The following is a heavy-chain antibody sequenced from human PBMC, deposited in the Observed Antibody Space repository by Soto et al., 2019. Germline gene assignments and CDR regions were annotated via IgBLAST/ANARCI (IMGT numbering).Heavy chain of an antibody. J-gene: IGHJ4*02. V-gene: IGHV3-30*18. CDR2: ISYDGSNN. Sequence: VQVVESGGGLVKPGKSLRLSCAASGFTFSSYGMYWVRQAPGKGLEWVAAISYDGSNNYHADSVKGRFTISRDNSKNTLYLQLNSLRTEDTAVYYCAKDIVKYTYGACDYWGQGVLVTVSS. CDR3: AKDIVKYTYGACDY. CDR1: GFTFSSYG. D-gene: IGHD5-18*01.